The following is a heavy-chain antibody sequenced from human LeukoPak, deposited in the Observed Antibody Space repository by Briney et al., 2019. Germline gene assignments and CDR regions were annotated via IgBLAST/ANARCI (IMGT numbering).Heavy chain of an antibody. CDR3: ARVQGAGDWFDP. J-gene: IGHJ5*02. D-gene: IGHD6-19*01. CDR1: GGTFSSYA. Sequence: GASVKVSCKASGGTFSSYAISWVRQAPGQGLQWMGGIIPIFGTANYAQKFQGRVTITADESTSTAYMELSSLRSEDTAVYYCARVQGAGDWFDPWGQGTLVTVSS. V-gene: IGHV1-69*13. CDR2: IIPIFGTA.